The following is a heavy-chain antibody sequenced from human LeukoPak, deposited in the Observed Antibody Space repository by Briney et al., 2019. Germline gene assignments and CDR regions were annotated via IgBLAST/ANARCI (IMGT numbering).Heavy chain of an antibody. J-gene: IGHJ5*02. CDR2: IYYSGST. Sequence: SETLSPTCTVSGGSISSGGYYWSWIRQHPGKGLEWIGYIYYSGSTYYNPSLKSRVTISVDTSKNQFSLKLGSVTAADTAVYYCARATPNYYDSSGYSTWGQGTLVTVSS. CDR3: ARATPNYYDSSGYST. D-gene: IGHD3-22*01. CDR1: GGSISSGGYY. V-gene: IGHV4-31*03.